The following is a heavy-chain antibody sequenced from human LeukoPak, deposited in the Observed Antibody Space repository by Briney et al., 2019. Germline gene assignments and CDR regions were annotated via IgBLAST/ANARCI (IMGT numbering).Heavy chain of an antibody. D-gene: IGHD1-14*01. J-gene: IGHJ4*02. Sequence: ASVKVSCKASGGTFSSYTISWVRQAPGQGLEWTGRIIPILGIANYAQKFQGRVTITADKSTSTAYMELSSLRSEDTAVYYCARDRGNQCCNWGQGTLVTVSS. CDR3: ARDRGNQCCN. CDR2: IIPILGIA. CDR1: GGTFSSYT. V-gene: IGHV1-69*04.